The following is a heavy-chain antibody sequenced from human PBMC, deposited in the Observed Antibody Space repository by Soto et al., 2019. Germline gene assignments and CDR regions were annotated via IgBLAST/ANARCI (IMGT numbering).Heavy chain of an antibody. CDR3: ARDTLELLYYFDY. CDR2: ISSDGSEK. CDR1: GFTFSNYA. D-gene: IGHD1-7*01. J-gene: IGHJ4*02. V-gene: IGHV3-30*03. Sequence: PGGSLRLSCVASGFTFSNYAMHWVRQAPGKGLGWVAVISSDGSEKYYLDSVRDRFTISRDNSKNTLYLQMNNLRPEDTAVYYCARDTLELLYYFDYWGQGTLVTVSS.